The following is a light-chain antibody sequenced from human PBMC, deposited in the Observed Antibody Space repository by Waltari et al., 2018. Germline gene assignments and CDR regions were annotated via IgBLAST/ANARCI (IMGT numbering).Light chain of an antibody. CDR3: CSFTRSSTWV. CDR2: DVN. J-gene: IGLJ3*02. Sequence: QSALTQPASVSGSPRQSIIISCTGTTNDLGGYNYVSWYQQHPGKAPKLMIYDVNSRPSGVSSRFSGSKSGNTASLIISGLQAEDEADYYCCSFTRSSTWVFGGGTKVTVL. CDR1: TNDLGGYNY. V-gene: IGLV2-14*03.